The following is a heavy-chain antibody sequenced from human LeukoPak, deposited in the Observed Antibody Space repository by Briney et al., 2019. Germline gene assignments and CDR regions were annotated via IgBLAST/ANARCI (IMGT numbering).Heavy chain of an antibody. V-gene: IGHV3-23*01. CDR3: AKGTGPVTTQSYYYYYGMDV. CDR2: ISGSGGST. D-gene: IGHD4-17*01. Sequence: GGSLRLSCAASGFTFSSYAMSWVRQAPGKGLEWVSAISGSGGSTYYADSVKGRFTISRDNSKNALYLQMNSLRAEDTAVYYCAKGTGPVTTQSYYYYYGMDVWGQGTTVTVSS. J-gene: IGHJ6*02. CDR1: GFTFSSYA.